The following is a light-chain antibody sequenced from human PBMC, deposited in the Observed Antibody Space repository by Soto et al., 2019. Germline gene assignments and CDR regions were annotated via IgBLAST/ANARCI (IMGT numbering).Light chain of an antibody. CDR2: EGS. CDR3: CSYAGSSTS. J-gene: IGLJ1*01. CDR1: SSDVGSYNL. Sequence: QSVLTQPASGSGSPGQSITISCTGTSSDVGSYNLVSWYQQHPGKAPKLMIYEGSKRPSGVSNRFSGSKSGNTASLTISGLQAEDEADYYCCSYAGSSTSFGTGTKVPVL. V-gene: IGLV2-23*01.